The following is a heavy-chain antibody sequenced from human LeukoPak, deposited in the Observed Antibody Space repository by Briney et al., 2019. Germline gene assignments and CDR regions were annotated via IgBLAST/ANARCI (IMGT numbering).Heavy chain of an antibody. J-gene: IGHJ6*02. D-gene: IGHD3-22*01. CDR2: ISYDGSNK. Sequence: PGGSLRLSCAASGFTFSSYAMHWVRQAPGKGLEWVAVISYDGSNKYYADSVKGRFTISRDNSKNTLYLQMNSLRAEDTAVYYCAREHSSSYPTYYYYGMDVWGQGTTVTVSS. V-gene: IGHV3-30*04. CDR3: AREHSSSYPTYYYYGMDV. CDR1: GFTFSSYA.